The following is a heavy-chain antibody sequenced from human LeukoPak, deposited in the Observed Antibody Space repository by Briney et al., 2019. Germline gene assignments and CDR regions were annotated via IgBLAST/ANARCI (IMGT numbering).Heavy chain of an antibody. CDR2: ISGSGGST. V-gene: IGHV3-23*01. D-gene: IGHD3-22*01. J-gene: IGHJ4*02. CDR1: GFTFSSYA. CDR3: AKSGYYDSSGYYAYFDY. Sequence: GGSLRLSCAASGFTFSSYAMSWVRQAPGKGLEWVSAISGSGGSTYYADSVKGRFTISRDNSKNTLYLQMNSLRAEDTAVYYCAKSGYYDSSGYYAYFDYWGQGTLVTASS.